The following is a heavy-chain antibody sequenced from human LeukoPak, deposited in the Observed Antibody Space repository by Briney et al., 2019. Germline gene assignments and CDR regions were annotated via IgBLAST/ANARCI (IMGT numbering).Heavy chain of an antibody. V-gene: IGHV1-18*01. CDR1: GYTFSSYG. CDR3: ARTRYSSTWHSDY. CDR2: ISTYNGNT. D-gene: IGHD6-13*01. Sequence: ASVKVSCKASGYTFSSYGFSWVRQAPGQGLEWMGWISTYNGNTNYAQMLQGRVTMTTDTSTSTAYMELRSLRSDDTAVYYCARTRYSSTWHSDYWGQGTLVTVSS. J-gene: IGHJ4*02.